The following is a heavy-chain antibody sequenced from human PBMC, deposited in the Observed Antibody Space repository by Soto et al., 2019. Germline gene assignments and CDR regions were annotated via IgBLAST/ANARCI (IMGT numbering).Heavy chain of an antibody. CDR2: IDWDDDK. Sequence: ESGPTLVNPTQTLTLTCPFSGFSLSTSGMCVSWIRQPPGKALEWLARIDWDDDKYYSTSLKTRLTISKDTSKNQVVLTMTNMDPVDTATYYCARVSGGPGIAAAGNDAFDIWGQGTMVTVSS. CDR1: GFSLSTSGMC. D-gene: IGHD6-13*01. J-gene: IGHJ3*02. V-gene: IGHV2-70*11. CDR3: ARVSGGPGIAAAGNDAFDI.